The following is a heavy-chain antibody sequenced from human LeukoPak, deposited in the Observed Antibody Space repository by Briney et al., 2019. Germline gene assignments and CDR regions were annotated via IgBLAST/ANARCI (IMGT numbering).Heavy chain of an antibody. Sequence: ASETLSLTCTVSGGSISSYYWSWIRQPAGKGLEWVGRIYTSGSTNYNPSLKSRVTMSVDTSKNQFSLKLNSVTAADTAVYYCAREGVAVATLDYWGQGTLVTVSS. CDR3: AREGVAVATLDY. V-gene: IGHV4-4*07. D-gene: IGHD6-19*01. J-gene: IGHJ4*02. CDR1: GGSISSYY. CDR2: IYTSGST.